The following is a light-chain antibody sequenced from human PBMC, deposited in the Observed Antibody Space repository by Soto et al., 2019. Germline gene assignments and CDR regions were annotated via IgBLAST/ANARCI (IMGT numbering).Light chain of an antibody. J-gene: IGKJ3*01. CDR2: GAS. V-gene: IGKV3-15*01. Sequence: EIVMTQSPATLSVSPGERATLSCRASQSVSSNLAWYQQKPGQAPRLLIYGASTRATGIPARFSGSGSGTEFTRTISSLQSEDFAVYYCQQYNNWPPKVTFGPGNKVDIK. CDR1: QSVSSN. CDR3: QQYNNWPPKVT.